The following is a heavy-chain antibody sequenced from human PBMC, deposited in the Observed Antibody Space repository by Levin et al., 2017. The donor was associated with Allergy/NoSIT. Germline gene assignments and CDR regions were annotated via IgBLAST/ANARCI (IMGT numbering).Heavy chain of an antibody. CDR2: MTPTSGNT. Sequence: ASVKVSCKYSGYTFSNYDIYWIRQSTGQGLEWMGWMTPTSGNTGYAQKFQGRVTMTRDTSITTAYMELSSLTSEDTAVYYCARGRYDGGLIPDYWGQGTLVTVSS. J-gene: IGHJ4*02. CDR1: GYTFSNYD. V-gene: IGHV1-8*02. CDR3: ARGRYDGGLIPDY. D-gene: IGHD2-15*01.